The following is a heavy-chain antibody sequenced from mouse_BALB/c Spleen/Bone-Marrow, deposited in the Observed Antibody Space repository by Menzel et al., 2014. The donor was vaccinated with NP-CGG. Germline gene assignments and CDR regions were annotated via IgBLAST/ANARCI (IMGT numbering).Heavy chain of an antibody. J-gene: IGHJ4*01. Sequence: VQLQQSGAELVKPGASVKLSCTASGFNIKATYIHWVKQRPEQGLEWIGRIDPANGNTKYDPKFQGKATITADTSSNTAYLQLSSLTSEDTAVYYCARRLRSAMDYWGQGTSVTVSS. CDR1: GFNIKATY. CDR2: IDPANGNT. D-gene: IGHD1-1*01. CDR3: ARRLRSAMDY. V-gene: IGHV14-3*02.